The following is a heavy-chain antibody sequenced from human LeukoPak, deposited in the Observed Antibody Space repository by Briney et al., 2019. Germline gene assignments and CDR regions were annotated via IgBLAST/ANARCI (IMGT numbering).Heavy chain of an antibody. CDR1: GFTFSTYV. V-gene: IGHV3-21*05. J-gene: IGHJ6*03. Sequence: GGSLRLSCVASGFTFSTYVMNWVRQAPGKGLEWDSFVSPSSTYIYYADSVKGRFTISRDNAKNSLYLQMYSLRAEDTAVYYCARDPATSSYYSYYYMDVWGKGTTVTVSS. D-gene: IGHD6-6*01. CDR3: ARDPATSSYYSYYYMDV. CDR2: VSPSSTYI.